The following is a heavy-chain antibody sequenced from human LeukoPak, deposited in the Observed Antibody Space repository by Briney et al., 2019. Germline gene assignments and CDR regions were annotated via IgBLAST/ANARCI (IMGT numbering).Heavy chain of an antibody. J-gene: IGHJ4*02. D-gene: IGHD6-6*01. CDR3: AREFEYSTSGAGY. V-gene: IGHV3-21*01. CDR1: GFPFSGYS. Sequence: GGSLRLSCAGSGFPFSGYSMNWVRQTPGKGLEWVSSMSILSGITYYAESVKGRFTVSRDNAKNLLHLQMNSLRVEDTAIYYCAREFEYSTSGAGYWGQGTLVTASS. CDR2: MSILSGIT.